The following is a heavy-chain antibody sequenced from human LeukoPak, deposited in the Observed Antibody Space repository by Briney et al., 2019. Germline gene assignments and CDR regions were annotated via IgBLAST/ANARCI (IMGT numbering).Heavy chain of an antibody. D-gene: IGHD1-26*01. CDR3: ARAAKWEFYHYYMDV. CDR2: IKGDGSDK. CDR1: GFIFSNYW. Sequence: GGSLRLSCAASGFIFSNYWMRWVRQAPGKGLEWVANIKGDGSDKNYVDSVKGRFTISRDNAKNLLYLQMNNLRADDTAVYYCARAAKWEFYHYYMDVWGKGTTVAVSS. V-gene: IGHV3-7*01. J-gene: IGHJ6*03.